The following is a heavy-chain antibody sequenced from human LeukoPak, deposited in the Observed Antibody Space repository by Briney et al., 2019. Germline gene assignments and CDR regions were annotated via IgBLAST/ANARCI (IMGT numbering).Heavy chain of an antibody. V-gene: IGHV3-7*03. CDR1: GFSFGSYW. CDR3: ARSTGWDPFPQD. J-gene: IGHJ4*02. D-gene: IGHD2-8*02. Sequence: GGSLRLSCAASGFSFGSYWMSWVRQAPGKGLEGVASTNQNAGEKHYVDSVKGRFSISRDNAKNSLFLQMSSLSAEATAIYYSARSTGWDPFPQDWGQGTRVPVSA. CDR2: TNQNAGEK.